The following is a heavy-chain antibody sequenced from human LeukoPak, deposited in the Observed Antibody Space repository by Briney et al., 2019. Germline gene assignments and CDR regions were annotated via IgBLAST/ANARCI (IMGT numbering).Heavy chain of an antibody. J-gene: IGHJ4*02. Sequence: PGGSLRLSCVASGFTFSNYWMHWVRQTPGKGLVWLSRINTDGSIAHYADSMKGRFTISRDNAKKTVYLQMNSLRAEDTAVYYCVRLLDVDYWGQGTLVTVSS. V-gene: IGHV3-74*01. D-gene: IGHD3-3*01. CDR3: VRLLDVDY. CDR1: GFTFSNYW. CDR2: INTDGSIA.